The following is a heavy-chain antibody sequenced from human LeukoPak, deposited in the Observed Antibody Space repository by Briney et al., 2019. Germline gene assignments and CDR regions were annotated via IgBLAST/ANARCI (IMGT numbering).Heavy chain of an antibody. V-gene: IGHV4-59*12. CDR2: MYHTGTS. J-gene: IGHJ3*02. D-gene: IGHD5-18*01. CDR3: ATPRGYGNNDAFDI. CDR1: GASMTTCH. Sequence: PSETLSLTCSVSGASMTTCHWKGIRQSPGKGLEWIGYMYHTGTSDYNPSLQSRVTISLDTPNNKVSLPLTSVTDAATIVYYCATPRGYGNNDAFDIWGQGTRVTVSS.